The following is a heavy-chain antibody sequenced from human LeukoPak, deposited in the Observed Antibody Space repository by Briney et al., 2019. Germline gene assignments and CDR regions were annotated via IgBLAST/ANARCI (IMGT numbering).Heavy chain of an antibody. CDR2: IYFSGST. D-gene: IGHD5-24*01. V-gene: IGHV4-59*13. CDR1: GGSISSYY. J-gene: IGHJ3*02. CDR3: ARSRDGAFDI. Sequence: SETLSLTCTVSGGSISSYYWSWIRQPPGKGLEWFGYIYFSGSTNYNPSLKSRVTISVDTSKNQFSLKLSSVTAADTVVYYCARSRDGAFDICGEGTMVTVSS.